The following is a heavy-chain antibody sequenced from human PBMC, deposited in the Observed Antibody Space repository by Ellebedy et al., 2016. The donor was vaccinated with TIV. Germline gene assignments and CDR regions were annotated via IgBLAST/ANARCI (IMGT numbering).Heavy chain of an antibody. CDR1: GFTISSTY. V-gene: IGHV3-53*01. D-gene: IGHD3-16*02. Sequence: GGSLRLSCAASGFTISSTYMSWVRQAPGKGLEWVSVVYSGGSTYYADSVKGRFTISRDNSKNTLYLQLNSLRAEDTAVYYCARDGSPFGGVIAPAGAFDIWGQGTMVTVSS. CDR3: ARDGSPFGGVIAPAGAFDI. J-gene: IGHJ3*02. CDR2: VYSGGST.